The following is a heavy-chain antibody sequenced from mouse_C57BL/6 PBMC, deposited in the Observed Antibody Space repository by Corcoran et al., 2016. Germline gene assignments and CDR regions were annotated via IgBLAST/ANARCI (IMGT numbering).Heavy chain of an antibody. CDR2: INPNNGGT. V-gene: IGHV1-18*01. Sequence: EVQLQQSGPELVKPGASVKIPCKASGYTFTDYNMDWVKQSHGKSLEWIGDINPNNGGTIYNQKFKVKATLTVDKSSSTAYMELRSLTSEDTAVYYCARLRLTEDYAMDYWGQGTSVTVSS. CDR1: GYTFTDYN. CDR3: ARLRLTEDYAMDY. J-gene: IGHJ4*01. D-gene: IGHD3-2*02.